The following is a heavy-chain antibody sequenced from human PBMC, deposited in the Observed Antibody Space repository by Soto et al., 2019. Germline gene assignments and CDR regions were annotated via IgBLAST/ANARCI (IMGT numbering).Heavy chain of an antibody. CDR1: GFTFTSYA. CDR2: ISGSGDST. CDR3: AKHRADHRDWYFDL. J-gene: IGHJ2*01. V-gene: IGHV3-23*01. D-gene: IGHD3-16*02. Sequence: EVQLLESGGGLVQPGGSLRLSCAASGFTFTSYAMSWVCQAPGKGLEWVSAISGSGDSTYYADSVKGRFTISRDISKNTLYVQINSLRAADTALYYCAKHRADHRDWYFDLWGRGTLVTVSS.